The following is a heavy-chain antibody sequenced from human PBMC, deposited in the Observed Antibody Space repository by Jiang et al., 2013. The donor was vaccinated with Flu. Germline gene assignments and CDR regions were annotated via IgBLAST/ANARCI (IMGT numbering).Heavy chain of an antibody. D-gene: IGHD5-24*01. CDR3: ARDDSGDGYNLRY. CDR2: ISSSSSYI. Sequence: QLVESGGGLVKPGGSLRLSCAASGFTFSSYSMNWVRQAPGKGLEWVSSISSSSSYIYYADSVKGRFTISRDNAKNSLYLQMNSLRAEDTAVYYCARDDSGDGYNLRYWGQGTLVTVSS. CDR1: GFTFSSYS. J-gene: IGHJ4*02. V-gene: IGHV3-21*01.